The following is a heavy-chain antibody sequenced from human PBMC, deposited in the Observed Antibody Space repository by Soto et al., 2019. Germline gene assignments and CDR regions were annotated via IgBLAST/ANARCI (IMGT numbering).Heavy chain of an antibody. J-gene: IGHJ4*02. V-gene: IGHV3-66*01. Sequence: EVQLVESGGDLVQPGGSLRLSCAASGFTVSSTYMTWVRQAPGKGLEWVSVIYSGGTTYYADSVKGRFTISRDNSKNTLYLQMNSLRAEDTAMYYCGRNYYNDYWGQGTLVTVSS. CDR3: GRNYYNDY. CDR2: IYSGGTT. CDR1: GFTVSSTY.